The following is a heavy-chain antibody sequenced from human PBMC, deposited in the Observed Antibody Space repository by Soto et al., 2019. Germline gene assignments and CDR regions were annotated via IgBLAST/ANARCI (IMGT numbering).Heavy chain of an antibody. CDR1: GYTFTSYD. D-gene: IGHD5-18*01. CDR2: MNPNSGNT. CDR3: ARGSDTANDPDFDY. Sequence: ASVKVSCKASGYTFTSYDINWVRQATGQGLEWMGWMNPNSGNTGYAQKFQGRVTMTRNTSISTAYMELSSLRSEDTAVYYCARGSDTANDPDFDYWGQGTLVTVSS. V-gene: IGHV1-8*01. J-gene: IGHJ4*02.